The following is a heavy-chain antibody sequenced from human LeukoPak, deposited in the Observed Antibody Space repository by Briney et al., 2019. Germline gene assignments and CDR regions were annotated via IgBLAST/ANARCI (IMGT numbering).Heavy chain of an antibody. Sequence: GASVKVSCKASGYTFTGYYMHWVRQAPGQGLEWMGWINPNSGGTNYAQKFQGRVTMTRDTSISTAYMELSRLRSDDTAVYYCAXXXSSTSCHSWGAFDIWGQGTXVTVSS. CDR3: AXXXSSTSCHSWGAFDI. J-gene: IGHJ3*02. V-gene: IGHV1-2*02. CDR2: INPNSGGT. D-gene: IGHD2-2*01. CDR1: GYTFTGYY.